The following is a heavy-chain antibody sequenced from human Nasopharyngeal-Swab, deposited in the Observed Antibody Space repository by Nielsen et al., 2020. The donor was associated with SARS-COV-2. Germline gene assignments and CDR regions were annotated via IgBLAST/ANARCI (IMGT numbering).Heavy chain of an antibody. CDR3: ARDPITGPTFYPYGMAA. Sequence: WVRQAPGQGLEWMGWISAYNGHTNYAQIFRGRVTMTADTSTNTAYMEMRGLRSDDTAVYYCARDPITGPTFYPYGMAAWGQGTTVTVSS. V-gene: IGHV1-18*01. CDR2: ISAYNGHT. J-gene: IGHJ6*02. D-gene: IGHD1-7*01.